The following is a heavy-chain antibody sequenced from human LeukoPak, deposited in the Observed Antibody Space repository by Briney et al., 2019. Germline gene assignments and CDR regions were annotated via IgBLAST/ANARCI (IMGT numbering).Heavy chain of an antibody. J-gene: IGHJ4*02. V-gene: IGHV4-39*01. CDR1: GDSISSTSYY. CDR3: VIMPGY. D-gene: IGHD2-2*01. CDR2: IFYSGSA. Sequence: SETLSLTCIVSGDSISSTSYYWAWIRQPPGKGLEWIGMIFYSGSAYYTPSLRGRVTLSVDTSRNQFSLNLISVTAADTGVYYGVIMPGYWGQGTLVTVSS.